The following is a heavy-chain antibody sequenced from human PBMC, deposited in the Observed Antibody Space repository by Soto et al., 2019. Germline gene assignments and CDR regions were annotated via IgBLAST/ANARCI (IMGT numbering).Heavy chain of an antibody. CDR2: IYYSGST. CDR1: GGSISSYY. D-gene: IGHD3-3*01. V-gene: IGHV4-59*01. CDR3: ARFDIADFWSGPIYYYMDV. Sequence: SETLSLTCTVSGGSISSYYWSWIRQPPGKGLEWIGYIYYSGSTNYNPSLKSRVTISVDTSKNQFSLKLSSVTAADTAVYYCARFDIADFWSGPIYYYMDVWGKGTTVTVSS. J-gene: IGHJ6*03.